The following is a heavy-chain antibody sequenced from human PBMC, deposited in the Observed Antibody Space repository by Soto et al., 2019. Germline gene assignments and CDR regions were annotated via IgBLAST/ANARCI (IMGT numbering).Heavy chain of an antibody. Sequence: SETLSLTCTVSGGSISSSSYYWGWIRQPPGKGLEWIGSIYYSGSTYYNPSLKSRVTISVGTSKNQFSLKLSSVTAADTAVYYCARLPLDSSSWYGGTTLFDYWGQGTLVTVSS. CDR1: GGSISSSSYY. V-gene: IGHV4-39*01. D-gene: IGHD6-13*01. J-gene: IGHJ4*02. CDR3: ARLPLDSSSWYGGTTLFDY. CDR2: IYYSGST.